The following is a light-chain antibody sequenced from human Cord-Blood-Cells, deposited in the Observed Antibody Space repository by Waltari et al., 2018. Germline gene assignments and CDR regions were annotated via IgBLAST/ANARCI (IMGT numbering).Light chain of an antibody. CDR3: SSYTSSSTLWV. CDR1: SSDVGGYNY. Sequence: QSALTQPASVSGSPGQSITISCTGTSSDVGGYNYVSWYQQHPGKAPKLMIYEVSNWPSGVSNRFSGSKSGNTASLTISGLQAEDEADYYCSSYTSSSTLWVFGTGTKVTVL. V-gene: IGLV2-14*01. J-gene: IGLJ1*01. CDR2: EVS.